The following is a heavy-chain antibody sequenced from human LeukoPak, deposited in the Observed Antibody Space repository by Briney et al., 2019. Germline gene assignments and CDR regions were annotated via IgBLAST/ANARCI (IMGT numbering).Heavy chain of an antibody. CDR1: GGSISSYY. CDR2: IYYSGST. D-gene: IGHD2-2*03. V-gene: IGHV4-59*01. CDR3: ARDGGYCSSTNCYDY. Sequence: SETLSFTCTVSGGSISSYYWSWIRQPPGKGLEWIGYIYYSGSTNYNPSLKRRVTISVDTSKNQFSLKLRSVTAADTAVYYCARDGGYCSSTNCYDYWGQGTLVTVSS. J-gene: IGHJ4*02.